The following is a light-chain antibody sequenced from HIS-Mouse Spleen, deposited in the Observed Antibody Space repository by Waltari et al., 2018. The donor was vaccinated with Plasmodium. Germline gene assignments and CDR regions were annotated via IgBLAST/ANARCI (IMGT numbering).Light chain of an antibody. CDR3: AAWDDSLNGPV. CDR2: SNN. V-gene: IGLV1-44*01. J-gene: IGLJ2*01. CDR1: RSNIGSNT. Sequence: QSVLTQPPSASGTPGQRVTIPCSGSRSNIGSNTVNSYQQLPGTAPKLLIYSNNQRPSGVPDRFSGSKSGTSASLAISGLQSEDEADYYCAAWDDSLNGPVFGGGTKLTVL.